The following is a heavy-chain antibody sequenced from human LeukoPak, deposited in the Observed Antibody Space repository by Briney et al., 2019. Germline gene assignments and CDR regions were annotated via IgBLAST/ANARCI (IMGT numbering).Heavy chain of an antibody. CDR3: ATSSGWYPKYFDY. J-gene: IGHJ4*02. V-gene: IGHV3-23*01. Sequence: TGGSLRLSCAASGFTFSSYPMSWVRQAPGKGLEWVSAISGSGGDTYYADSVKGRFTISRDNSKNTLYLQMNSLRAEDTALYYCATSSGWYPKYFDYWGQGTLVTVSS. D-gene: IGHD6-19*01. CDR1: GFTFSSYP. CDR2: ISGSGGDT.